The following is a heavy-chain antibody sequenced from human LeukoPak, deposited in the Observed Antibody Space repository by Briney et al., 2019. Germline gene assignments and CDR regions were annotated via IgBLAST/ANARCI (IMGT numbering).Heavy chain of an antibody. CDR3: ARDALPGKTYYYDSSGYDY. Sequence: PGGSLRLSCAASGFTFSSYWMSWVRQAPGKGLEWVANIKQDGSEKYYVDSVKDRFTISRDNAKNSLYLQMNSLRAEDTAVYYCARDALPGKTYYYDSSGYDYWGQGTLVTVSS. CDR2: IKQDGSEK. D-gene: IGHD3-22*01. V-gene: IGHV3-7*01. J-gene: IGHJ4*02. CDR1: GFTFSSYW.